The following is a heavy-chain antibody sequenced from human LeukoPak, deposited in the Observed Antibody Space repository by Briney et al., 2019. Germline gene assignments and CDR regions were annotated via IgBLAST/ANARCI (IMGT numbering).Heavy chain of an antibody. CDR1: GGSISSYY. CDR3: ATSEAAMVPTGADY. CDR2: IYYSGST. D-gene: IGHD5-18*01. V-gene: IGHV4-59*12. J-gene: IGHJ4*02. Sequence: PSETLSLTCTVSGGSISSYYWSWIRQPPGKGLEWIGYIYYSGSTNYNPSLKSRVTISVDTSKNQFSLKLSSVTAADTAVYYCATSEAAMVPTGADYWGQGTLVTVSS.